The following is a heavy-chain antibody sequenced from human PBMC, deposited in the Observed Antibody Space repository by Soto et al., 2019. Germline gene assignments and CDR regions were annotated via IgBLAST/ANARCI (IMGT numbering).Heavy chain of an antibody. V-gene: IGHV4-34*01. J-gene: IGHJ5*02. Sequence: PSETLSLTCAVYGGSFSGYYWSWIRQPPGKGLEWIGEINHSGSNNYNPSIKNRITITIDTSKIQFSLKLSSVTAADTSVYYCARFLGIAAAASFFDPWGQGTLVTVSS. D-gene: IGHD6-13*01. CDR2: INHSGSN. CDR3: ARFLGIAAAASFFDP. CDR1: GGSFSGYY.